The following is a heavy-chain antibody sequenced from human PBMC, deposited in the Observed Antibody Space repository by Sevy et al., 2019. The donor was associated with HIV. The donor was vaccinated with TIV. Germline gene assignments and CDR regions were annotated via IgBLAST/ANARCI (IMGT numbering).Heavy chain of an antibody. J-gene: IGHJ4*01. Sequence: SETLSLTCTVSGDSISSSTYHWGWIRQSPGKGLEWIGNIYYSGNTNYNPSLTSRATISVDTSKNQFSLNRTSVTAADTAVYYCARVVEFWSGYLDYWGQGTLVTVSS. CDR3: ARVVEFWSGYLDY. CDR2: IYYSGNT. CDR1: GDSISSSTYH. D-gene: IGHD3-3*01. V-gene: IGHV4-39*01.